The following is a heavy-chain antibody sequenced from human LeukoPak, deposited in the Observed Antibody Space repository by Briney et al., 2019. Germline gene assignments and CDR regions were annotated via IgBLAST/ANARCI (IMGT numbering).Heavy chain of an antibody. CDR2: IYYSGST. CDR3: AGLPDPYHSSGYYRLGAY. Sequence: SETLSLACTVSGGSISSSSYYWGWIRQPPGKGLEWIGSIYYSGSTYYNPSLKSRVAISVDTSKNQFSLKLSSVTAADTAVYYCAGLPDPYHSSGYYRLGAYWGQGTLVTVSS. CDR1: GGSISSSSYY. V-gene: IGHV4-39*01. D-gene: IGHD3-22*01. J-gene: IGHJ4*02.